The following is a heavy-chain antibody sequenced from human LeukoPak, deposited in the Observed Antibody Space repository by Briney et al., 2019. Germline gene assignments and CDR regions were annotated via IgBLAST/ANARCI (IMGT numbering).Heavy chain of an antibody. CDR3: ARGGMYSGSYFEY. CDR1: GFTFSSYA. J-gene: IGHJ4*02. Sequence: GGSLRLSCAASGFTFSSYAMHWVRQAPGKGLEWVSSISSSSSYIYYADSVKGRFTISRDNAKNSLYLQMNSLRAEDTAVYYCARGGMYSGSYFEYWGQGTLVTVSS. CDR2: ISSSSSYI. D-gene: IGHD1-26*01. V-gene: IGHV3-21*04.